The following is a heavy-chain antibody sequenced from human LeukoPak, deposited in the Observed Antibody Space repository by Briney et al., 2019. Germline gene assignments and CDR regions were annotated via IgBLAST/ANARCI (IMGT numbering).Heavy chain of an antibody. CDR2: IWYDGSNK. Sequence: GGSLRLSCAASGLTFSSYGMHWVRQAPGKGLEWVAVIWYDGSNKYYADSVKGRFTISRDNSKNTLYLQMNSLRAEDTAVYYCASETYDSSGYRFDYWGQGTLVTVSS. CDR3: ASETYDSSGYRFDY. CDR1: GLTFSSYG. J-gene: IGHJ4*02. V-gene: IGHV3-33*01. D-gene: IGHD3-22*01.